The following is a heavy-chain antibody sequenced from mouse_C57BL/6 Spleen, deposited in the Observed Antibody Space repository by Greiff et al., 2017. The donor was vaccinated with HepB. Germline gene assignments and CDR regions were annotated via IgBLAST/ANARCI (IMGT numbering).Heavy chain of an antibody. J-gene: IGHJ2*01. CDR3: ARTGYYGSSPYYFDY. D-gene: IGHD1-1*01. V-gene: IGHV2-2*01. Sequence: QVQLQQSGPGLVQPSQSLSITCTVSGFSLTSYGVHWVRQSPGKGLEWLGVIWSGGSTDYNAAFISRLSISKDNSKSQVFCKMNSLQADDTAIYYCARTGYYGSSPYYFDYWGQGTTLTVSS. CDR2: IWSGGST. CDR1: GFSLTSYG.